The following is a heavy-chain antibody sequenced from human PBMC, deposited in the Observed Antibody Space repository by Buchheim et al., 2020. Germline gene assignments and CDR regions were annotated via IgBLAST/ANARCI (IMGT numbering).Heavy chain of an antibody. J-gene: IGHJ5*02. CDR3: AGEPDSSWFDP. CDR2: INSDGRLT. V-gene: IGHV3-74*01. D-gene: IGHD6-13*01. CDR1: RFSFSSYW. Sequence: EVQLVESGGDLVQPGGSLRLSCAASRFSFSSYWMHWVRQAPGKGLVWVARINSDGRLTNYADSVKGRFTISRDNGKKTLYLQMNSLRAEDTAVYYCAGEPDSSWFDPWGQGTL.